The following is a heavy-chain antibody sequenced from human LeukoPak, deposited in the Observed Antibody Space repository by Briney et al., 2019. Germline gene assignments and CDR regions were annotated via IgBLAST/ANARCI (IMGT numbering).Heavy chain of an antibody. Sequence: GGSLRLSCAASGFTFNTYAMAWVRQAPEKGLEWVSSITDSGIGTYCADSVKGRFTISRDNSKNTLYLQMSSLRAEDTAVYYCAKGLRGNYDYWGQGTLVTVSS. V-gene: IGHV3-23*01. CDR1: GFTFNTYA. CDR3: AKGLRGNYDY. J-gene: IGHJ4*02. CDR2: ITDSGIGT. D-gene: IGHD1-26*01.